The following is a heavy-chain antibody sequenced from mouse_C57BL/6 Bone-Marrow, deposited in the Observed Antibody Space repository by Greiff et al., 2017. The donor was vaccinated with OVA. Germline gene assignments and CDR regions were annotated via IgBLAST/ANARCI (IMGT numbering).Heavy chain of an antibody. Sequence: EVQVVESGGGLVKPGGSLKLSCAASGFTFSSYAMSWVRQTPEKRLEWVATISDGGSYTYYPDNVKGRFTISRDNAKNNLYLQMSHLKSEDTAMYYCARDPRSPLAYWGQGTLVTVSA. CDR3: ARDPRSPLAY. V-gene: IGHV5-4*01. J-gene: IGHJ3*01. CDR2: ISDGGSYT. D-gene: IGHD2-10*02. CDR1: GFTFSSYA.